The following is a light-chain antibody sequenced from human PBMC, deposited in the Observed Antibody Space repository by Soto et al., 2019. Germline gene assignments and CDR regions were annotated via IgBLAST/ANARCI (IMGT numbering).Light chain of an antibody. CDR1: QSISYW. Sequence: DIQMTQSPSTLSASVGDRVTITCRASQSISYWLAWYQQKPGKAPNLLIYKASSLKSGVPSRFSGSGSGTDFTLTISSLQPDDLATYYCQQYHSYPLTFGGGTKVEIK. J-gene: IGKJ4*01. CDR2: KAS. CDR3: QQYHSYPLT. V-gene: IGKV1-5*03.